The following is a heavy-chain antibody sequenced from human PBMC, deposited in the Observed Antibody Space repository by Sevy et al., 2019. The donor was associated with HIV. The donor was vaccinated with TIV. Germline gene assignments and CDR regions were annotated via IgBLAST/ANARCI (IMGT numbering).Heavy chain of an antibody. Sequence: GGSLRLSCAASGFTFITYTMNWVRQAPGKGLEWVSSIGISSSYIYYADSVKGRFTISRDNAKNSLYLQMNSLRAEDMAVYYCAGANVDSSGSDDGVDIWGQGTMVTVSS. CDR3: AGANVDSSGSDDGVDI. CDR2: IGISSSYI. J-gene: IGHJ3*02. D-gene: IGHD3-22*01. CDR1: GFTFITYT. V-gene: IGHV3-21*01.